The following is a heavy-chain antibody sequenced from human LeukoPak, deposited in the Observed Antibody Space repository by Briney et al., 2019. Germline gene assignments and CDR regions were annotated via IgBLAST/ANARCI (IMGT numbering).Heavy chain of an antibody. CDR3: ARVVVVPAAQFDY. D-gene: IGHD2-2*01. CDR2: IYYSGST. Sequence: SETLSLTCTVSGGSISRSSYYWGWIRQPPGKGLEWIASIYYSGSTYYNPSLKSRVTISVDTSKNQFSLRLSSVTAADTAVYYCARVVVVPAAQFDYWGQGTLVTVSS. V-gene: IGHV4-39*01. CDR1: GGSISRSSYY. J-gene: IGHJ4*02.